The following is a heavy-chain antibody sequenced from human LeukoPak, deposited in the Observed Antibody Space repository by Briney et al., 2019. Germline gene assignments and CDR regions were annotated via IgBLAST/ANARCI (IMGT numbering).Heavy chain of an antibody. V-gene: IGHV3-48*02. Sequence: QPGGSLRLSCAASGFAFSDYSMNWVRQAPGKGLEWVANIRGSGSGMGSGNYYEGSVKGRFTISRDNSKNTLYLQMNSLRDEDTAVYFCARDRAEGKTWVEFDPWGQGTLVTVSS. J-gene: IGHJ5*02. CDR2: IRGSGSGMGSGN. CDR3: ARDRAEGKTWVEFDP. CDR1: GFAFSDYS.